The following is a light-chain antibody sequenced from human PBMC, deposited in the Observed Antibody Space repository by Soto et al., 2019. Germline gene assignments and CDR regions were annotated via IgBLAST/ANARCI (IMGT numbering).Light chain of an antibody. CDR2: KGS. CDR3: MQGTHWPRT. CDR1: RSLVYSDGNTY. J-gene: IGKJ2*01. V-gene: IGKV2-30*01. Sequence: DAVMTQSPLSLPVTVGQPASISCRSSRSLVYSDGNTYLSRLQQRPGQSPRRLIYKGSSRDCGVPDRFSGSGSGTDFTLKISRVEAEDVGIYYCMQGTHWPRTFGQGTRLEIK.